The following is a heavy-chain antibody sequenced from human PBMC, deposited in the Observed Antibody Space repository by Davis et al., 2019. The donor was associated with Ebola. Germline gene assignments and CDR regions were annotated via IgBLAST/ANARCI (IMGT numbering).Heavy chain of an antibody. CDR2: IRSKANSYAT. D-gene: IGHD6-19*01. V-gene: IGHV3-73*01. Sequence: GASLKISCAASGFTFSGSAIHWVRQASGKGLEWVGRIRSKANSYATAYAASVKGRFTISRDDSKNTAYLQMNSLKTEDTAVYYCTGGWYLEDYWGQGTLVTVSS. CDR1: GFTFSGSA. J-gene: IGHJ4*02. CDR3: TGGWYLEDY.